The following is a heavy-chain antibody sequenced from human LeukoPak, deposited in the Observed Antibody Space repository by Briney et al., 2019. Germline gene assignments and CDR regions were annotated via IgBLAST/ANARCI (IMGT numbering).Heavy chain of an antibody. V-gene: IGHV5-51*01. CDR2: IYPGDSDT. J-gene: IGHJ4*02. CDR1: GYRFTSYW. CDR3: VRRSDSSGYDY. D-gene: IGHD3-22*01. Sequence: GESLKISCKGSGYRFTSYWIGCVRQMPGKGLEWMGIIYPGDSDTRYSPSFQGQVTISADQSISTAYLQWSSLKASDTAMYYCVRRSDSSGYDYWGQGTLVTVSS.